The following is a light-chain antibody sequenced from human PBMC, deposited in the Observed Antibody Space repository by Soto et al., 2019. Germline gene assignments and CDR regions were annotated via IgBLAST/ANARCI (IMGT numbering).Light chain of an antibody. CDR2: EVS. V-gene: IGLV2-14*01. Sequence: QSAVTQPASVSGSPGQSITISCTGTSSDVGGYNYVSWYQQHPDKAPKLMIYEVSNRPSGVSNRFSGSKSGNTASLTISGLQAEDEADYYCSSYTSSSTLVFGAGTKLTVL. CDR1: SSDVGGYNY. CDR3: SSYTSSSTLV. J-gene: IGLJ1*01.